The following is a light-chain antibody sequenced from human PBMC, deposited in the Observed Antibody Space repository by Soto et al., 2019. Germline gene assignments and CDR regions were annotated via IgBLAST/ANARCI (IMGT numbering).Light chain of an antibody. V-gene: IGKV1-27*01. CDR2: AAS. Sequence: DIQMTQSPSSLSASVGDRVTITCRASQGISNYLDWYQQKPGKVPKLLIYAASTLQSGVPSRFSGSGSGTDSTLTISSLQPEVVATYYRQKYNSAPRTFGPGTKVDIK. CDR3: QKYNSAPRT. CDR1: QGISNY. J-gene: IGKJ3*01.